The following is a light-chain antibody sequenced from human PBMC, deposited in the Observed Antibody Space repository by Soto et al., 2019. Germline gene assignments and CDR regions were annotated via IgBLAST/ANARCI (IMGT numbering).Light chain of an antibody. V-gene: IGKV1-27*01. CDR1: EGMSNF. J-gene: IGKJ4*01. CDR3: QNYNSVPYT. CDR2: VAS. Sequence: DIQMTQSPSSLSASVGDRVTITCRASEGMSNFLVWYQQKPGKAPKLLIYVASTLQSGVPSRFSGSGSGTEFTLTISSLQPEDVATYYCQNYNSVPYTFGGGTKVEI.